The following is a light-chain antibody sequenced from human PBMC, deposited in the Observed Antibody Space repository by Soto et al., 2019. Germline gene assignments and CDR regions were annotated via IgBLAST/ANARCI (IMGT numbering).Light chain of an antibody. V-gene: IGLV2-23*01. CDR3: CSYTSSGTYV. CDR2: EGS. CDR1: SSDVGRYNF. J-gene: IGLJ1*01. Sequence: QSALTQPASVSGSPGQSITISCTGTSSDVGRYNFVSWYRQHPGKAPKVLIYEGSKRPSGVSNRFSGSKSGNTASLTISGVQAEDEADYYCCSYTSSGTYVFGTGTKVT.